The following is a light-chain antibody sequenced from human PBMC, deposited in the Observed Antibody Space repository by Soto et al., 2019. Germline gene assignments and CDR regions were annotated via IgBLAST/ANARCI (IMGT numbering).Light chain of an antibody. Sequence: DIQLTQSPSFLSASVGDRVTITCRASQGISSYLAWYQQKPGKAPKFLIYAASTLQSGVPSKFSGSGSGTEFTLTISSLPHEDFATYYCQGLNEYPITFGPGTRLAIK. CDR1: QGISSY. CDR3: QGLNEYPIT. CDR2: AAS. J-gene: IGKJ5*01. V-gene: IGKV1-9*01.